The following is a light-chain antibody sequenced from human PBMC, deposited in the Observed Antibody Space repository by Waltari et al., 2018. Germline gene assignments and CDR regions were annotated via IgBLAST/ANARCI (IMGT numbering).Light chain of an antibody. CDR2: RAS. CDR3: QQYNSYPCT. J-gene: IGKJ2*02. CDR1: QSISSW. Sequence: DIQMTQSPSTLSASVGDRVTITCRASQSISSWLAWYQQRPGKVPKVLIYRASSLESGVPSRFIGSGSGTEFTLTISSLQPDDFATYYCQQYNSYPCTFGQGTKLEIK. V-gene: IGKV1-5*03.